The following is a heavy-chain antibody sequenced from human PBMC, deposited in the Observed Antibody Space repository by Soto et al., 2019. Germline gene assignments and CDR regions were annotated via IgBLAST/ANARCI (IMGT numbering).Heavy chain of an antibody. J-gene: IGHJ1*01. CDR1: GYSISSGYY. Sequence: PSETLSLTCGVSGYSISSGYYWCFVRQPPGKGLEWIGTIYHSGSTFHNPSLKSRVTISVDTSKNQFSLKLRSVTAADTAVYYCAVGYCSSTTCSREYFQHWGQGTLVTVSS. V-gene: IGHV4-38-2*01. CDR2: IYHSGST. D-gene: IGHD2-2*01. CDR3: AVGYCSSTTCSREYFQH.